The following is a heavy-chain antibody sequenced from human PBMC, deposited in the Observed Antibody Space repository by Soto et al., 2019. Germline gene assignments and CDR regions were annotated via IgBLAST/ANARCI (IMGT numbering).Heavy chain of an antibody. J-gene: IGHJ6*02. Sequence: ASVKVSCKASGYTFTTYYIHWVRQAPGQGLEWMGIINPSDGSTTYAQRFQGTVTMTRDTSTSTVYMELSSLRSEDTAVYYCARELFRGRYFYSSASYYYGMDVWGQGTTVTVSS. CDR2: INPSDGST. D-gene: IGHD1-26*01. V-gene: IGHV1-46*01. CDR1: GYTFTTYY. CDR3: ARELFRGRYFYSSASYYYGMDV.